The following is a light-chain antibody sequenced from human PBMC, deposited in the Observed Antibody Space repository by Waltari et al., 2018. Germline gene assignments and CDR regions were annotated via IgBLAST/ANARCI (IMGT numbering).Light chain of an antibody. Sequence: EIVLTQSPGTLSLSTGDRVTLSCRASQNVHSFLAWYQQKRSQAPRLLIYDASKRATGIPDRISGSGSGTDFTLTISSLEPEDFAIYYCQQRGNLPETFGRGTRVEMK. V-gene: IGKV3-11*01. CDR3: QQRGNLPET. CDR1: QNVHSF. J-gene: IGKJ2*01. CDR2: DAS.